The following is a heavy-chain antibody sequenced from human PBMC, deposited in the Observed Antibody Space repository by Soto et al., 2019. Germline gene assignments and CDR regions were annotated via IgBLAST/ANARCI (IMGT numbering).Heavy chain of an antibody. V-gene: IGHV3-23*01. CDR3: AKLGTSYGSGSSIDY. D-gene: IGHD3-10*01. CDR2: ISGSGGST. J-gene: IGHJ4*02. CDR1: GFTFSSYA. Sequence: GGSLRLSCAASGFTFSSYAMSWVRQAPGKGLEWVSAISGSGGSTYYADSVKGRFTISRDNSKNTLYLQMNSLRAEDTAVYYCAKLGTSYGSGSSIDYWGQGTLVTVSS.